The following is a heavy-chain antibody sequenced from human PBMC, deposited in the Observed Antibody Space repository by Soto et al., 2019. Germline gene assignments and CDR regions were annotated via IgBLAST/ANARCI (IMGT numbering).Heavy chain of an antibody. V-gene: IGHV4-34*08. CDR2: SNHSGSS. CDR3: ALGAVLDYYISPMDV. CDR1: GGSFCGHY. Sequence: GGSFCGHYWTWIRQHPEKGLEWIGESNHSGSSSYNPSLKSRVSMSVDTSQNQFSLKLSSVTAADTAVYFCALGAVLDYYISPMDVWGHGTTVTVS. J-gene: IGHJ6*02. D-gene: IGHD3-16*01.